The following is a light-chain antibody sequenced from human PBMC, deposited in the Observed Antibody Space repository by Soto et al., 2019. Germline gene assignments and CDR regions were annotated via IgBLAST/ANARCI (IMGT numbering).Light chain of an antibody. Sequence: IQLTQSPSSLSASVGDRVTITCRASQDINNYLAWYQQQPGKAPKVLIYGASTLLSGVPSRFSGSGSGTDFNLTISSLQPEEFATYYCQQLNTYPWTFGQGTNVEV. CDR1: QDINNY. V-gene: IGKV1-9*01. CDR2: GAS. CDR3: QQLNTYPWT. J-gene: IGKJ1*01.